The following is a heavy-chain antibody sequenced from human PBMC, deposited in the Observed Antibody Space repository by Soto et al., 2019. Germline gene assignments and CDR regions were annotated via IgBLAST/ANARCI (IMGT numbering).Heavy chain of an antibody. Sequence: ASVKVSCKASGYTFTSYGISWVRQAPGQRLERMGWISAYNGNTNYAQKLQGRVTITTDTSTSTAYMELRSLRSDDTAVYYCARDRGLRIAAAGIHYYYYYGMDVWGQGTTVTVSS. CDR2: ISAYNGNT. CDR1: GYTFTSYG. V-gene: IGHV1-18*01. J-gene: IGHJ6*02. CDR3: ARDRGLRIAAAGIHYYYYYGMDV. D-gene: IGHD6-13*01.